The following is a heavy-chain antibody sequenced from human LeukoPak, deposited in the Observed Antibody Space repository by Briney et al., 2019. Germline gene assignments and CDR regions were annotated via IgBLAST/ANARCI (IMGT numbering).Heavy chain of an antibody. D-gene: IGHD2-21*01. J-gene: IGHJ4*02. CDR1: GGTFSSYA. V-gene: IGHV1-69*01. Sequence: SVKVSCKASGGTFSSYAISRVRQAPGQGLEWMGGIIPIFGTANYAQKFQGRVTITADESTSTAYMELSSLRSEDTAVYYCATNLAYCGGDCYRPIDYWGQGTLVTVSS. CDR3: ATNLAYCGGDCYRPIDY. CDR2: IIPIFGTA.